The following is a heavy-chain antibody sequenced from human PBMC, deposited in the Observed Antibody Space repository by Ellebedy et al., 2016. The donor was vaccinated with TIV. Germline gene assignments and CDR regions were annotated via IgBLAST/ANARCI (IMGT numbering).Heavy chain of an antibody. D-gene: IGHD3-10*01. CDR1: GFTFSSYA. CDR3: AKKKYGMVRGLGAFDI. J-gene: IGHJ3*02. Sequence: GESLKISCAASGFTFSSYAMSWVRQAPGKGLEWVSAISGSGGSTYYADSVKGRFTISRDNSKNTLYLQMNSLRAEDTAVYYCAKKKYGMVRGLGAFDIWGQGTMVTVSS. V-gene: IGHV3-23*01. CDR2: ISGSGGST.